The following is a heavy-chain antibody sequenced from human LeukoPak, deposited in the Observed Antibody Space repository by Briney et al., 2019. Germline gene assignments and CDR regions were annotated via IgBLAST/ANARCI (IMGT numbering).Heavy chain of an antibody. D-gene: IGHD2-2*01. V-gene: IGHV3-30*02. CDR3: ANPPICSSTSCYDPPRY. J-gene: IGHJ4*02. CDR1: GFTFSSYG. Sequence: GGSLRLSCVASGFTFSSYGMHWVRQAPDKGLEWVAFIRSDGSNQDHVDSVKGRFTISRDNSKNTLYLQMNSLRAEDTAVYYCANPPICSSTSCYDPPRYGGQGTLVTVSS. CDR2: IRSDGSNQ.